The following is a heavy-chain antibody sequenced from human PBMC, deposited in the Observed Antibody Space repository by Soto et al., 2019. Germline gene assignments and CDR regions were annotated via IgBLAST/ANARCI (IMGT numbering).Heavy chain of an antibody. D-gene: IGHD3-3*01. Sequence: ASVKLSCKASGYPFTSYAMHWVRQAPGQRLEWMGWINAGNGNTKYSQKFQGRVTITRDTSASTAYMELSSLRSEDTAVYYCARVPYYDFWSGYFDSSDWFDPWGQGTLVTVSS. CDR1: GYPFTSYA. J-gene: IGHJ5*02. CDR2: INAGNGNT. V-gene: IGHV1-3*01. CDR3: ARVPYYDFWSGYFDSSDWFDP.